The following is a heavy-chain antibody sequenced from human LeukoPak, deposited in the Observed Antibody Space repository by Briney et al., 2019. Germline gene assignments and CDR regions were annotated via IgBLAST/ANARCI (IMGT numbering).Heavy chain of an antibody. Sequence: ASVKVSCKASGYTFTSYYMHWVRQAPGQGLEWMGIINPSGGSTSYAQKFQGRVTMTRDTSTSTVYMELSSLRSEDTAVYYCARDSMAGPAPYDSSGNEAFDIWGQGTMVTVSS. V-gene: IGHV1-46*01. CDR1: GYTFTSYY. CDR2: INPSGGST. J-gene: IGHJ3*02. CDR3: ARDSMAGPAPYDSSGNEAFDI. D-gene: IGHD3-22*01.